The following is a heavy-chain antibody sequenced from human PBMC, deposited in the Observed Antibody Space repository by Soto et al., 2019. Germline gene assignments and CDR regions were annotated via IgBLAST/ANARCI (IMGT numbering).Heavy chain of an antibody. CDR1: GFSFDEYA. V-gene: IGHV3-23*01. J-gene: IGHJ4*02. D-gene: IGHD5-12*01. CDR3: VKGYYSGYDLAYFDY. Sequence: EVQLLESGGGLAQPGGSVRLSCAASGFSFDEYAMTWVRQAAGKGLEWVSAISGSGDKTYYADSAKGRFTISRDNSKNTLYLQLNSLRAEDRAVYYCVKGYYSGYDLAYFDYWGQGTLVTVSS. CDR2: ISGSGDKT.